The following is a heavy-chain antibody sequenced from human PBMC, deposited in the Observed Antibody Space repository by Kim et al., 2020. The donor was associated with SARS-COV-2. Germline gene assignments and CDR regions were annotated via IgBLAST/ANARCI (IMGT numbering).Heavy chain of an antibody. CDR2: IYYSGSN. Sequence: SETLSLTCPVSGGSSSSYYWNWIRQPPGKGLEWIGYIYYSGSNNYNPSLKSRVSMSVDTSKKQFTLKVGSVTAADTAVYYCVRAAAGPPDYWGQGILVTVSS. D-gene: IGHD2-2*01. V-gene: IGHV4-59*12. CDR1: GGSSSSYY. J-gene: IGHJ4*02. CDR3: VRAAAGPPDY.